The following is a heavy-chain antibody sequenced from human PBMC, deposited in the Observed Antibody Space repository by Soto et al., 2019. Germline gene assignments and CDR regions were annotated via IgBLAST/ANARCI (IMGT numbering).Heavy chain of an antibody. V-gene: IGHV4-34*01. CDR2: INHSGST. D-gene: IGHD3-10*01. J-gene: IGHJ5*02. Sequence: SETLSLTCAVYGGSFSGYYWSWILQPPGKGLEWIGEINHSGSTNYNPSLKSRVTISVDTSKNQFSLKLSSVTAADTAVYYCASLGSHDGSGNNWFDPWGQGTLVTVSS. CDR3: ASLGSHDGSGNNWFDP. CDR1: GGSFSGYY.